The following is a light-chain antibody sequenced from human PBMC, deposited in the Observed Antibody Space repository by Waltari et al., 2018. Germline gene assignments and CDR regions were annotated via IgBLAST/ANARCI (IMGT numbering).Light chain of an antibody. CDR1: SIGRTS. CDR2: DDI. J-gene: IGLJ2*01. Sequence: SFGLTQAPSVSVAPGKTASITCGGSSIGRTSVHWYQQVPGQAPVLVIFDDIDRPSEIPERFSGSKSGDPATLIIDRVEAGDEADYYCQIWDKTTNHLILGAGTRLTVL. V-gene: IGLV3-21*04. CDR3: QIWDKTTNHLI.